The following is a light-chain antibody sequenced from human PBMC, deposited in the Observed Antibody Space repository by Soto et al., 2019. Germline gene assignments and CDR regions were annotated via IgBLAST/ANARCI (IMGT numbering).Light chain of an antibody. CDR2: GAS. CDR1: QSVTSSY. V-gene: IGKV3-20*01. Sequence: EIVLAQSPGTLSWARGERVTRSCRASQSVTSSYIAWYQQKSGQAPRLLLYGASSRATGIPDRFRGSGSGTDFTLTISRLEPEDFAVYYCQQYGSSLSITFGQGTRLEIK. J-gene: IGKJ5*01. CDR3: QQYGSSLSIT.